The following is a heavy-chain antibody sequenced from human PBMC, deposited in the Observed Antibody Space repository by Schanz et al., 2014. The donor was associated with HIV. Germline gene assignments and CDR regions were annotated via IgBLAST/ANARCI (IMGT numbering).Heavy chain of an antibody. CDR1: GGTFMTYA. CDR2: IIPVFGTT. D-gene: IGHD6-13*01. Sequence: QVQLVQSGAEVKKPGSSVKVSCKASGGTFMTYAISWVRQAPGQGLEWMGGIIPVFGTTNYAQTFQGRVTITADNSTSTADMELSSLRSDDTAVYYCAKTAVAAAGPDSYYYYDMDVWGQGTTVTVSS. J-gene: IGHJ6*01. CDR3: AKTAVAAAGPDSYYYYDMDV. V-gene: IGHV1-69*06.